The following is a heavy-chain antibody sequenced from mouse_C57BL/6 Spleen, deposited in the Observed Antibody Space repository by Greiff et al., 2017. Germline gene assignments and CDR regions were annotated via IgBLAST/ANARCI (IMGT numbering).Heavy chain of an antibody. J-gene: IGHJ4*01. CDR2: IDPENGDT. V-gene: IGHV14-4*01. Sequence: EVQLQQSGAELVRPGASVKLSCTASGFNIKDDYMHWVKQRPEQGLEWIGWIDPENGDTESAPKFPGKATITADTSYNTAYLQRSSLTSEDTAVYYCTTWGSSAYAMDYWGQGTSVTVSS. CDR1: GFNIKDDY. CDR3: TTWGSSAYAMDY. D-gene: IGHD3-2*02.